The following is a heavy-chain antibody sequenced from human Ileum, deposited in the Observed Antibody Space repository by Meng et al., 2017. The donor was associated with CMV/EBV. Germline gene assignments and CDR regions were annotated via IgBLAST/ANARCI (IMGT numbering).Heavy chain of an antibody. CDR1: GFSVSSTY. CDR3: ATGLGEDTFYTGDY. Sequence: EGSLRLSCEVSGFSVSSTYISWVRQAPGKGLEWVSVTYSGGSTYSADALRGRFNSTRDNSRNTVYLQMNSLKPEDTAVYFCATGLGEDTFYTGDYWGPGTLVTVSS. J-gene: IGHJ4*02. V-gene: IGHV3-53*01. D-gene: IGHD3-16*01. CDR2: TYSGGST.